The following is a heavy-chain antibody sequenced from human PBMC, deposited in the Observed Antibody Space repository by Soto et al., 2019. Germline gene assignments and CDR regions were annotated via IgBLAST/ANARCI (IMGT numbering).Heavy chain of an antibody. CDR1: GFTFSSYE. J-gene: IGHJ4*02. D-gene: IGHD3-9*01. V-gene: IGHV3-48*03. Sequence: GGSLRLSCATSGFTFSSYEMNWVRQAPGKGLEWVSYISSSGKTISYADSVKGRFTISRDNAKNSLYLQMNSLRAEDTAVYFCQTGSSPTFEYAGQGPVVNIS. CDR2: ISSSGKTI. CDR3: QTGSSPTFEY.